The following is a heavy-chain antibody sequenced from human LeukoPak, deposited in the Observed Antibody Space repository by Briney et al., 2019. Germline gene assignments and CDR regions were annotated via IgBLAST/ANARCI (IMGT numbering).Heavy chain of an antibody. CDR3: ARQVPAAMMSNWFDP. CDR2: IYPGDSDT. V-gene: IGHV5-51*01. Sequence: GESLKISCKGSGYSFTSYWIGWVRQMPGKGLEWMGIIYPGDSDTRYSPSFQGQVTISADKSISTAYPQWSSLKASDTAMYYCARQVPAAMMSNWFDPWGQGTLVTVSS. CDR1: GYSFTSYW. D-gene: IGHD2-2*01. J-gene: IGHJ5*02.